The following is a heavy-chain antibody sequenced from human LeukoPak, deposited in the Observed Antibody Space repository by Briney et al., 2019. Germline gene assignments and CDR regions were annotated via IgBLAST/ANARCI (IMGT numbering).Heavy chain of an antibody. V-gene: IGHV1-18*01. CDR2: ISPYTTNT. CDR3: AGEGGVGPTAPPDYYSYQMDV. D-gene: IGHD1-26*01. J-gene: IGHJ6*03. Sequence: ASVKVSCKASVYTFISYGITWVRQAPGQGLEWMGWISPYTTNTNYAQKLQGRVTMTTDTSTSTAYMELRSLRSDDTAVYYCAGEGGVGPTAPPDYYSYQMDVWGKGTTVTVSS. CDR1: VYTFISYG.